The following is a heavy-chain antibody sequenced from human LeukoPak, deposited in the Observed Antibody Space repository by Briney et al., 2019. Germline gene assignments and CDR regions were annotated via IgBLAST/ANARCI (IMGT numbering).Heavy chain of an antibody. J-gene: IGHJ5*02. Sequence: SETLSLTCTVSGGSISSYYWSWPRHPPGRGREWIGYIYYSGSPNYTPSLKSRVTISVDTSKNQFSLKLSSVTAADTAVYYCAREVGGGFDPWGQGTLVTVSS. V-gene: IGHV4-59*01. CDR1: GGSISSYY. CDR3: AREVGGGFDP. D-gene: IGHD3-16*01. CDR2: IYYSGSP.